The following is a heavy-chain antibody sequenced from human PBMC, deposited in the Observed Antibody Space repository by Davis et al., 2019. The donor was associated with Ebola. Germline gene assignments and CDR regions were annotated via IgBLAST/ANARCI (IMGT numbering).Heavy chain of an antibody. V-gene: IGHV3-23*01. CDR1: GFTFSSYE. CDR3: AKESLDTQGAFDI. CDR2: ISDSGDSR. J-gene: IGHJ3*02. D-gene: IGHD3-16*01. Sequence: GESLKISCAASGFTFSSYEMNCVRQAPGKGLEWVSGISDSGDSRYYADSVKGRFTISRDNSKNTLFLQMNNLRGEDTAVYYCAKESLDTQGAFDIWGQGTMVTVSS.